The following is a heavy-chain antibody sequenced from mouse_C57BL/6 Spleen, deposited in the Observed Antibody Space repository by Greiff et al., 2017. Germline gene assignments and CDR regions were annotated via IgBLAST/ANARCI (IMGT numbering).Heavy chain of an antibody. Sequence: EVMLVESGEGLVKPGGSLKLSCAASGFTFSSYAMSWVRQTPEKWLEWVAYISSGGDYIYYADTVKGRFTISRDNARNTLYLQMSSLKSEDTAMYYCTREVLRQGYFDVWGTGTTVTVSS. D-gene: IGHD1-1*01. CDR2: ISSGGDYI. V-gene: IGHV5-9-1*02. CDR1: GFTFSSYA. J-gene: IGHJ1*03. CDR3: TREVLRQGYFDV.